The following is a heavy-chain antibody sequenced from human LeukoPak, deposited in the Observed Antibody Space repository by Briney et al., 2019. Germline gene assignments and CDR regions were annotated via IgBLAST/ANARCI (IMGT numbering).Heavy chain of an antibody. V-gene: IGHV7-4-1*02. CDR1: GYTFTSYA. Sequence: ASVKVSCMASGYTFTSYAMNWVRQAPGQGLEWMGWINTNTGNPTYAQGFTGRFVFSLDTSVSTAYLQISSLKAEDTAVYYCARSTDYYDSSGYSSSDAFDIWGQGTMVTVSS. D-gene: IGHD3-22*01. CDR3: ARSTDYYDSSGYSSSDAFDI. CDR2: INTNTGNP. J-gene: IGHJ3*02.